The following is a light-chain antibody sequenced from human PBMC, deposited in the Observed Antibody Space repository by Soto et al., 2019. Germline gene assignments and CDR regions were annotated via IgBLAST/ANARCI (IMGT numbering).Light chain of an antibody. J-gene: IGLJ2*01. CDR2: DVS. CDR1: SSDVGGYNH. CDR3: SSYTSSSTLA. V-gene: IGLV2-14*01. Sequence: QSALTQPASVSGSPGQSITISCTGTSSDVGGYNHVSWYQQHPGKAPKLMIYDVSNWPSGVSNRFSGSKSGNTASLTISGLQAEDEADYYCSSYTSSSTLAFGGGTKLTVL.